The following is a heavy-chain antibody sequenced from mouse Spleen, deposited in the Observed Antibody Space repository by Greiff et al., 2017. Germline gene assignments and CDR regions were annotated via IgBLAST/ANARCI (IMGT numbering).Heavy chain of an antibody. D-gene: IGHD1-1*02. Sequence: VQLQQSGAELVRPGASVTLSCKASGYTFTDYEMHWVKQTPVHGLEWIGAIDPETGGTAYNQKFKGKAILTADKSSSTAYMELRSLTSEDSAVYYCTKDYYWFDYWGQGTTLTVSS. CDR2: IDPETGGT. CDR1: GYTFTDYE. CDR3: TKDYYWFDY. J-gene: IGHJ2*01. V-gene: IGHV1-15*01.